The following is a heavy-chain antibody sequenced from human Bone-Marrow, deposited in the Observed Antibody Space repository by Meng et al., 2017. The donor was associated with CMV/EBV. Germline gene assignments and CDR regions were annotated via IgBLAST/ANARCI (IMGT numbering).Heavy chain of an antibody. V-gene: IGHV3-33*01. J-gene: IGHJ4*02. Sequence: GESLKISCAASGFTFSSYGMHWVRQAPGKGLEWVAVIWYDGSNKYYADSVKGRFTISRDNAKNSLYLQMNSLRAEDTAVYYCARVPRSRFGSLHFDYWGQGTLVTVSS. D-gene: IGHD1-26*01. CDR3: ARVPRSRFGSLHFDY. CDR1: GFTFSSYG. CDR2: IWYDGSNK.